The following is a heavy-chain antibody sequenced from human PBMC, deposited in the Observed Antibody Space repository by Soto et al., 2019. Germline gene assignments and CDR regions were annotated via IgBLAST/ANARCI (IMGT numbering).Heavy chain of an antibody. V-gene: IGHV3-30-3*01. J-gene: IGHJ4*02. Sequence: PVGSLRLSCAASGFTFSSYAMHWVRQAPGKGLEWVAVISYDGSNKYYADSVKGRFTISRDNSKNTLYLQMNSLRAEDTAVYYCARDSYYDILTGYLTDYWGQGTLVTVSS. CDR2: ISYDGSNK. CDR1: GFTFSSYA. D-gene: IGHD3-9*01. CDR3: ARDSYYDILTGYLTDY.